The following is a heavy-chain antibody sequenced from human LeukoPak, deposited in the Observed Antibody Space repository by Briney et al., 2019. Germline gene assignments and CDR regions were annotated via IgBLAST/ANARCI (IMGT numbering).Heavy chain of an antibody. V-gene: IGHV4-4*07. D-gene: IGHD2-8*02. Sequence: SETLSLTCTVSGGSISSYYWSWIRQPAGKGLEWIGRIYTSGSTNYNPSLKSRVTMSVDTSKNQFSLKLSSVTAVDTAVYYCARVSHVVFAFDIWGQGTMVTVSS. CDR3: ARVSHVVFAFDI. CDR2: IYTSGST. CDR1: GGSISSYY. J-gene: IGHJ3*02.